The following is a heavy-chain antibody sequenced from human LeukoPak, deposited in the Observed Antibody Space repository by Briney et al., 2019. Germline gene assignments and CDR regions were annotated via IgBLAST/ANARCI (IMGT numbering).Heavy chain of an antibody. Sequence: GGSLILSCAASGFTFTSYTMNWVRQAPGKGLEWVSSISSSSSDISYADSLKGRFTISRDNANNLLYVQMNSLRAEDMAVHFCAREMNDRELDFYYGMDVWGQGTTVTVSS. V-gene: IGHV3-21*01. CDR1: GFTFTSYT. D-gene: IGHD1-1*01. CDR3: AREMNDRELDFYYGMDV. CDR2: ISSSSSDI. J-gene: IGHJ6*02.